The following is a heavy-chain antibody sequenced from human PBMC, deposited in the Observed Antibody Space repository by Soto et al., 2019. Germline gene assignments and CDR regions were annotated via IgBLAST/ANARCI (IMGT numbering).Heavy chain of an antibody. V-gene: IGHV4-30-4*01. Sequence: QVQLQESGPGLVKPAQTLSLTCTVPGCSISSGDYYWSWIRQPPVKGLEWIGYIYNSGSTYYNPSLKSRVTTSVDTSKEQISLKLSSVTAADTALYYCARVRHINAFEIWGRGTMVTVSS. CDR1: GCSISSGDYY. CDR2: IYNSGST. D-gene: IGHD1-20*01. CDR3: ARVRHINAFEI. J-gene: IGHJ3*02.